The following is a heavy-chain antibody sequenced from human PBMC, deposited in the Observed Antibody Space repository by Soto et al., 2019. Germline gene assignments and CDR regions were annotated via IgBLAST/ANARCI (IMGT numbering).Heavy chain of an antibody. D-gene: IGHD3-9*01. CDR3: ARGSNVAYYDILTGYYNPYLDYYYYYMDV. Sequence: QVQLQQWGAGLLKPSETLSLTCAVYGGSFSGYYWSWIRQPPGKGLEWIGEINHSGSTNYNPSLKCRVSISVDPPKNQFSLKLSSVTAADTAVYYCARGSNVAYYDILTGYYNPYLDYYYYYMDVWGKGTTVTVSS. V-gene: IGHV4-34*01. CDR1: GGSFSGYY. CDR2: INHSGST. J-gene: IGHJ6*03.